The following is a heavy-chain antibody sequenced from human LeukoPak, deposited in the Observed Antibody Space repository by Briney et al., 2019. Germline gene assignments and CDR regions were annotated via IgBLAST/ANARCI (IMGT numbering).Heavy chain of an antibody. CDR1: GFTFSSYG. J-gene: IGHJ3*02. CDR2: ITGSGSST. D-gene: IGHD6-13*01. V-gene: IGHV3-23*01. CDR3: AKDASSSWRWGAFDI. Sequence: GGSLRLSCAASGFTFSSYGMSWVRQAPGKGLEGVSSITGSGSSTYYADSVKGRFTISRDSSKNTLYLQMNSLRAEDTAVYYCAKDASSSWRWGAFDIWGQGTMVTVSS.